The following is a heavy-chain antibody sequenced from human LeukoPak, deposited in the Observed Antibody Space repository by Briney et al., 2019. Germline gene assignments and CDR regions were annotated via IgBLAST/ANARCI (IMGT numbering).Heavy chain of an antibody. D-gene: IGHD1-26*01. CDR2: ISSSSSTI. Sequence: GGSLRLSCAASGFTFSSYSMNWVRQAPGKGLEWVSYISSSSSTIYYADSVKGRFTISRDNAKNSLYLQMNSLRAEDTAVYYCARDIVGDGSAFDIWGQGTMVIVSS. CDR1: GFTFSSYS. CDR3: ARDIVGDGSAFDI. V-gene: IGHV3-48*04. J-gene: IGHJ3*02.